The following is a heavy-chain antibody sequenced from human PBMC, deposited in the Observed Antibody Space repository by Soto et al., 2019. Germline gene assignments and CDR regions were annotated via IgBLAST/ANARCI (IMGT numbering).Heavy chain of an antibody. CDR2: IIPIFGTA. Sequence: QVQLVQSGAEVKKPGSSVKVSCKAPGGTFSSYAISWLRQAPGQGLEWMGGIIPIFGTANYAQKFQGRVTLTAYESTSTGYMAVSSLSSEDTAVYDGAGSQGGSSSLAIYYYYYYGLDVWGQRTTVTVSS. CDR1: GGTFSSYA. CDR3: AGSQGGSSSLAIYYYYYYGLDV. J-gene: IGHJ6*02. V-gene: IGHV1-69*01. D-gene: IGHD2-15*01.